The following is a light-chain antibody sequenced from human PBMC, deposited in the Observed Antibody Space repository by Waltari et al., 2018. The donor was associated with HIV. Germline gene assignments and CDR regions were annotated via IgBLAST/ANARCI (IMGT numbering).Light chain of an antibody. V-gene: IGKV1-13*02. CDR3: QQYNSHPFT. J-gene: IGKJ2*01. CDR2: EAS. Sequence: AIQLTQSPSSLSASVGDRVTITCRASHGICNPLDWYQQKPGKAPKLLIYEASNLESGVPSRFSGSGSGTDFTFTISSLQPADFATYYCQQYNSHPFTFGPGTKLEIK. CDR1: HGICNP.